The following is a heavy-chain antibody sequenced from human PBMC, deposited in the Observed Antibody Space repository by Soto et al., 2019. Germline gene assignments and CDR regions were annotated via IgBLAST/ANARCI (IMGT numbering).Heavy chain of an antibody. CDR3: ARGGSGYDYVWGSYRYRYFDY. J-gene: IGHJ4*02. V-gene: IGHV4-34*01. D-gene: IGHD3-16*02. CDR2: INHSGST. CDR1: GGSFSGYY. Sequence: QVQLQQWGAGLLKPSETLSLTCAVYGGSFSGYYWSWIRQPPGKGLEWIGEINHSGSTNYNPSLKSRVTISVDTSKNQFSLKLSSVTAADTAVYYCARGGSGYDYVWGSYRYRYFDYWGPGTLVTVSS.